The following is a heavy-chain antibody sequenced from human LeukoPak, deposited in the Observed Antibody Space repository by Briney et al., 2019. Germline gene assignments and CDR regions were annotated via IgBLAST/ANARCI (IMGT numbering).Heavy chain of an antibody. Sequence: GGSLRLSCAASGFTFSSYWMSWVRQAPGKGLEWAANIKQDGSEKYYVDSVKGRFTISRDNAKNSLYLQMNSLRAEDTAVYYCAREKDSYGYVYYYYYMDVWGKGTTVTVSS. CDR3: AREKDSYGYVYYYYYMDV. J-gene: IGHJ6*03. CDR2: IKQDGSEK. V-gene: IGHV3-7*01. D-gene: IGHD5-18*01. CDR1: GFTFSSYW.